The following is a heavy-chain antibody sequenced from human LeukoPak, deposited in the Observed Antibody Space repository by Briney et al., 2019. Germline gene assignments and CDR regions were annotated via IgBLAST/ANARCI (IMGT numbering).Heavy chain of an antibody. D-gene: IGHD3-9*01. V-gene: IGHV3-33*01. J-gene: IGHJ4*02. CDR2: IWYDGSNK. CDR1: GFTFSSYG. CDR3: ARAGRLRYFDWLYHFDY. Sequence: GRSLTLSCAAYGFTFSSYGMHWVRQPPGKGLEWVAVIWYDGSNKYYADSVKGRFTISRDNSKNTLYLQMSSLRAEDTAVYYWARAGRLRYFDWLYHFDYWGQGTLVTVSS.